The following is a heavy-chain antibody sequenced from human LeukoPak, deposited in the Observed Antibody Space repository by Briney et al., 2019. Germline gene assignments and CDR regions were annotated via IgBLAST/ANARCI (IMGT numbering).Heavy chain of an antibody. CDR3: ARDEGYYNYMDV. V-gene: IGHV1-2*02. Sequence: SLRLSCAPSRFSFTGYYMHWVRRAPDQGLEWMGWIYIDGGGTTYAEKFKGGVTMTRVTSIITADMDLSRVRSDDTAVYYCARDEGYYNYMDVWGKGTTVTVSS. J-gene: IGHJ6*03. CDR1: RFSFTGYY. CDR2: IYIDGGGT.